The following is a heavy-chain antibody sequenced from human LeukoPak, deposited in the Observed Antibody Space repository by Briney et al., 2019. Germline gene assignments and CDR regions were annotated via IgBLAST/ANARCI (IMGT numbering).Heavy chain of an antibody. Sequence: SGGSLRLSCAASGFTFSSYSMNWVRQAPGKGLEWVSSISSSSYIYYADSVKGRFTISRDNAKNSLYLQMNSLRAEDTAVYYCARDLGPITMIVKPDNDAFDIWGQGTMVAVSS. CDR2: ISSSSYI. CDR1: GFTFSSYS. J-gene: IGHJ3*02. D-gene: IGHD3-22*01. V-gene: IGHV3-21*01. CDR3: ARDLGPITMIVKPDNDAFDI.